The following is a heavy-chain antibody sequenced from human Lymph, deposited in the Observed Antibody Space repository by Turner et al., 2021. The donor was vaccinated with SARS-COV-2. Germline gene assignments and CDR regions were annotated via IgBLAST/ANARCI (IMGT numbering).Heavy chain of an antibody. V-gene: IGHV1-8*01. Sequence: QVQLVQSGAEVKKPGASVKVSCMASGYTFTRYDINCVRQATGQVLEWMGWMDPNSGNTGYAQKFQGRVTMTRNTSISTAYMELSSLRSEDTAVYYCARAAQLTVWFDPWGQGTLVTVSS. J-gene: IGHJ5*02. CDR2: MDPNSGNT. CDR1: GYTFTRYD. CDR3: ARAAQLTVWFDP. D-gene: IGHD3-9*01.